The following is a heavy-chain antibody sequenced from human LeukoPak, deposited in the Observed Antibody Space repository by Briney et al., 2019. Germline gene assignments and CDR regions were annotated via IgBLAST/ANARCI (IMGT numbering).Heavy chain of an antibody. D-gene: IGHD3-3*01. J-gene: IGHJ4*02. CDR2: IYYSGST. V-gene: IGHV4-59*01. Sequence: SETLSLTCTVSGGSITPYYWSWIRQPPGKRLEWIGHIYYSGSTNYNPSLKSRVTISVDTSKNQFSLKLSSVTAADTAVYYCASRSSIWSGYQDTLYYFDSWGQGTLVTVSS. CDR3: ASRSSIWSGYQDTLYYFDS. CDR1: GGSITPYY.